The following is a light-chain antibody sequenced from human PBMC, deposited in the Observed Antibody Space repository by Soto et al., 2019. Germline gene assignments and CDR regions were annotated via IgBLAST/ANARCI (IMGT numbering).Light chain of an antibody. Sequence: QSVLTQPPSVSGAPGQRVTISCSGSSSNIGAGYDVNWYRQLPGTAPKLLIYGNSDRPSGVPDRFSGSKSGNTASLTVSGLQAEDEADYYCSSYAGSNNYVFGSGTKVTVL. J-gene: IGLJ1*01. V-gene: IGLV1-40*01. CDR2: GNS. CDR3: SSYAGSNNYV. CDR1: SSNIGAGYD.